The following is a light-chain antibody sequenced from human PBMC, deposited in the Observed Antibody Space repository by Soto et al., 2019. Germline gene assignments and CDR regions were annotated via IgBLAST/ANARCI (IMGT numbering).Light chain of an antibody. J-gene: IGKJ2*01. V-gene: IGKV3-11*01. Sequence: EIVLTQSPATLSLSPGERATLSCRASQRVGSYLVWYQQKPGQAPRLLIYDTSNRATAIPARFSGSGSGTDFTLTVSSLEPEDFAVYYCQQRRNWPPTFGQGTKLEIK. CDR2: DTS. CDR3: QQRRNWPPT. CDR1: QRVGSY.